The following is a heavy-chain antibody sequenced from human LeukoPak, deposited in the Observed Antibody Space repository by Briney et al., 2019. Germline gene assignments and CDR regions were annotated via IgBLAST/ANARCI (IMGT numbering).Heavy chain of an antibody. V-gene: IGHV3-23*01. CDR2: ISGSGGST. CDR3: VRHGTESMFRVVIPFDY. J-gene: IGHJ4*02. Sequence: WGSLRLSCTASGCTITNYDRNWIRQAPGKGLEWVSAISGSGGSTYYAYSVKGRFTISRDNSKNTLYLQRYSPRAEDTAVYYCVRHGTESMFRVVIPFDYWGQGTLVTVSS. D-gene: IGHD3-3*01. CDR1: GCTITNYD.